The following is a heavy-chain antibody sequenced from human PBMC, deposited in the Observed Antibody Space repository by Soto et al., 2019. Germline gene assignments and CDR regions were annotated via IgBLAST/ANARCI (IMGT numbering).Heavy chain of an antibody. CDR2: IDTYNSDT. J-gene: IGHJ4*02. CDR1: GYTFSNYG. CDR3: TRGSPQYRSSSFDS. D-gene: IGHD2-2*01. V-gene: IGHV1-18*04. Sequence: ASVKVSCKASGYTFSNYGINWVRQAPGQGLEWMGWIDTYNSDTNYAQKFQGRVAMTTDKSTRTVYVELRRLRSDDTAVYYCTRGSPQYRSSSFDSWGQGTLVTVSS.